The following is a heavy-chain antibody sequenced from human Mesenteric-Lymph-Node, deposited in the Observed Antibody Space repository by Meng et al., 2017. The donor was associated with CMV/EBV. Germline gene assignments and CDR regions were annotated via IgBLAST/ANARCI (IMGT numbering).Heavy chain of an antibody. D-gene: IGHD3-9*01. Sequence: QVQVRQWGAGRLKPSETLSVTGAGHGGSFSGYYWNWIRQSPEKGLEWIGEINHSGSTTYNPSFTSRIIISVDTSTNQISLNMSSVTAADTAVYYCARGSSYDILTGYFDYWGQGALVTVSS. CDR2: INHSGST. V-gene: IGHV4-34*01. CDR3: ARGSSYDILTGYFDY. CDR1: GGSFSGYY. J-gene: IGHJ4*02.